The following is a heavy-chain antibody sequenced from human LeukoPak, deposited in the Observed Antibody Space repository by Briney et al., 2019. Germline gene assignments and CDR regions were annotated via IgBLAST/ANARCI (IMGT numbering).Heavy chain of an antibody. Sequence: PSETLSLTCTVSGGSISSYYWSWIRQPAGKGLEWIGRIYTSGSTNYNPSLKSRVTISVDTSKNQFSLKLSSVTAADTAVYYCARVGYDFWSGYPIYYYYYMDVWGKGTTVTVSS. CDR2: IYTSGST. CDR3: ARVGYDFWSGYPIYYYYYMDV. D-gene: IGHD3-3*01. V-gene: IGHV4-4*07. CDR1: GGSISSYY. J-gene: IGHJ6*03.